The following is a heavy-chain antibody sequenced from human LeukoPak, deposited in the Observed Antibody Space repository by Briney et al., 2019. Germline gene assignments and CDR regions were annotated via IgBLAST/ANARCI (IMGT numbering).Heavy chain of an antibody. CDR1: EYTFTGYY. D-gene: IGHD6-13*01. V-gene: IGHV1-2*02. Sequence: ASVKVSCKASEYTFTGYYMHWVRQAPGQGLEWMGWINPNSGGTNYAQKFQGRVTMTEDTSTDTAYMELSSLRSEDTAVYYCATESPWSSSWYVFDYWGQGTLVTVSS. CDR2: INPNSGGT. CDR3: ATESPWSSSWYVFDY. J-gene: IGHJ4*02.